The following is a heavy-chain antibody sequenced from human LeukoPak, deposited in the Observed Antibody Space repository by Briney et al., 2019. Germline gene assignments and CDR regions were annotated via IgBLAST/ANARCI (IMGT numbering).Heavy chain of an antibody. CDR3: ARGRWNDAFDI. Sequence: ASAKVSCKASGYTFTGYYMHWVRQAPGQGLEWMGWINPNRGGTNYAQKFQGRVTMTRDTSISTAYMELSRLRSDDTAVYYCARGRWNDAFDIWGQGTMVTVSS. J-gene: IGHJ3*02. D-gene: IGHD4-23*01. CDR2: INPNRGGT. V-gene: IGHV1-2*02. CDR1: GYTFTGYY.